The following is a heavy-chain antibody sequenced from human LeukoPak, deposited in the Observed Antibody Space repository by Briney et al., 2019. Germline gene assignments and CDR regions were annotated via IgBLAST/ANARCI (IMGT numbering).Heavy chain of an antibody. CDR2: IYSGGST. V-gene: IGHV3-53*05. J-gene: IGHJ6*02. Sequence: GGSLRLSCAASGFTVSSNYMSWVRQAPGKGLEWVSVIYSGGSTYYADSVKGRFTISRDNSKNTLYLQMNSLRAEDTAVYYCARYPSGILKYYYYYGMDVWGQGTTVTVSS. CDR1: GFTVSSNY. CDR3: ARYPSGILKYYYYYGMDV. D-gene: IGHD1-14*01.